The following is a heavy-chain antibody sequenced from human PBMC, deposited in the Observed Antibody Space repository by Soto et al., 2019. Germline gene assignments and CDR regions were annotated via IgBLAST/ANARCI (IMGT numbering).Heavy chain of an antibody. CDR1: GFTFSSYG. J-gene: IGHJ4*02. CDR3: ARNNGGYFDY. CDR2: IWYDGSNK. V-gene: IGHV3-33*01. D-gene: IGHD1-1*01. Sequence: QVQLVESGGGVVQPGRSLRLSCAASGFTFSSYGMHWVRQAPGKGLEWVAVIWYDGSNKYYADSVKGRFTISRDNSKNTLYRQMNSLRAEDTAVYYCARNNGGYFDYWGQGTLVTVSS.